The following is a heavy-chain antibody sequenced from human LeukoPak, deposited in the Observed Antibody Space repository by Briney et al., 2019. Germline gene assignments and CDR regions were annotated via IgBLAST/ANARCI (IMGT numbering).Heavy chain of an antibody. D-gene: IGHD3-10*01. CDR3: AKGNLLWFGDSIFDY. CDR1: GFTFSSYG. V-gene: IGHV3-33*06. CDR2: IWYDGSNK. Sequence: GGSLRLSCAASGFTFSSYGMHWVRQAPGKGLEWVAVIWYDGSNKYYADSVKGRFTISRDNSKNTLYLQMNSLRAEDTAVYYCAKGNLLWFGDSIFDYWGQGTLVTVSS. J-gene: IGHJ4*02.